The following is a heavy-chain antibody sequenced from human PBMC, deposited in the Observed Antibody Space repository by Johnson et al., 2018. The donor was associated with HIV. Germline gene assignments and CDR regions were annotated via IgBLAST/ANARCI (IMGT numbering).Heavy chain of an antibody. CDR2: IKQDGSEK. Sequence: VQLVESGGGVVRPGGSLRLSCAASGFTFSSYWMTWVRQAPGKGLEWVANIKQDGSEKHYLDSVKGRFTISRDNAKNTLYLEMNSLRAEDTAVYYCAREVDGFDIWGQGTMVTVSS. V-gene: IGHV3-7*01. J-gene: IGHJ3*02. CDR1: GFTFSSYW. CDR3: AREVDGFDI.